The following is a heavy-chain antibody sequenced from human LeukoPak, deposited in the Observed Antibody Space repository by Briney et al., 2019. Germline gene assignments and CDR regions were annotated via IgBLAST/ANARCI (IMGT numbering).Heavy chain of an antibody. CDR1: GFIFKNFG. V-gene: IGHV3-30*02. D-gene: IGHD3-10*01. Sequence: PGGSLRLPCAAPGFIFKNFGMYWVRQAPGKGLEWVAFIRYDGSRTYYTDSVKGRFTISRDNLKNTLYLQMTSLSVEDTAVYYCASADIPTYIIRAPPAPGSWGQGTLVTVSS. J-gene: IGHJ4*02. CDR3: ASADIPTYIIRAPPAPGS. CDR2: IRYDGSRT.